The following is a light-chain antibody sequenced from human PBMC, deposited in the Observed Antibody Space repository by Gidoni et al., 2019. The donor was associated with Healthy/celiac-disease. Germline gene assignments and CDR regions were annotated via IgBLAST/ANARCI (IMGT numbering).Light chain of an antibody. CDR1: QRISAY. V-gene: IGKV1-39*01. Sequence: DIQMTQSPSSLSASVGDRVTITCRASQRISAYLNWYQQKPGKAPELLIYAASSLQSGVPSRFSGSGSGTGFTLTINSLQPDDFATYFCQQSYSTPLTFGGGTKVEIK. CDR3: QQSYSTPLT. CDR2: AAS. J-gene: IGKJ4*01.